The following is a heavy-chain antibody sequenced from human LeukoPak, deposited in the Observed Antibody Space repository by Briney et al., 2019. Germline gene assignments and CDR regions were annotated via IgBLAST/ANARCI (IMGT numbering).Heavy chain of an antibody. Sequence: PGGSLRLSCAASGFTFNHFGMHWVRQAPGKGLEWVAIIWYDGSNKYYADSVKGRFTISRDNSENTLSLQMNSLRAEDTAIYYCARDLSEKYCIDYWGQGTLVTVSS. J-gene: IGHJ4*02. CDR1: GFTFNHFG. V-gene: IGHV3-30*02. D-gene: IGHD2-8*02. CDR3: ARDLSEKYCIDY. CDR2: IWYDGSNK.